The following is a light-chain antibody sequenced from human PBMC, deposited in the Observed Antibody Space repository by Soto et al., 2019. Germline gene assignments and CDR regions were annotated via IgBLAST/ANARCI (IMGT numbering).Light chain of an antibody. CDR1: QSMSYW. CDR3: QQYNNYWGLT. V-gene: IGKV1-5*03. CDR2: KAT. Sequence: DIQMTQSPSTLSASVGDRVTITCRASQSMSYWLAWYQQKPGKAPKLLIYKATNLEAGVPSRFSGSGSGTEFTLTISSLQPDDFATYYCQQYNNYWGLTFGGWTRVEIK. J-gene: IGKJ4*01.